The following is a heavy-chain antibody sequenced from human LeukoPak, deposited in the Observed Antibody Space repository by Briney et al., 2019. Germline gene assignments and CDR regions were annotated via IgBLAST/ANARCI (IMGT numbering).Heavy chain of an antibody. Sequence: GGSLRLSCAASGFTFSSYWMHWVRHAPGKGLVWVSRINSDGSSTSYADSVKGRFTISRDNAKNTLYLQMNSLRAEDTAVYYCARARLSYDFWSGYVGYFDYWGQGTLVTVSS. CDR2: INSDGSST. V-gene: IGHV3-74*01. CDR1: GFTFSSYW. J-gene: IGHJ4*02. D-gene: IGHD3-3*01. CDR3: ARARLSYDFWSGYVGYFDY.